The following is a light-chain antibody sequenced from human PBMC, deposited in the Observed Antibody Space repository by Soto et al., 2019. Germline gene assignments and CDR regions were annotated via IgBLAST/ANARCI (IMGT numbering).Light chain of an antibody. J-gene: IGKJ5*01. Sequence: DIVLTPSPATLSVSPWESATLSCRASQSVSSDLAWYQQKPGQAPRLLIYGASTRATGIPARFSGGGSGTDFTLTISRLEPEDFAVYYCQQYGYSPITFGQGTRLEI. CDR2: GAS. CDR1: QSVSSD. V-gene: IGKV3-15*01. CDR3: QQYGYSPIT.